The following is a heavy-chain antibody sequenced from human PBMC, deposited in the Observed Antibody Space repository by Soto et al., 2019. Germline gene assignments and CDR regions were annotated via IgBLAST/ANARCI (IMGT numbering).Heavy chain of an antibody. D-gene: IGHD6-6*01. Sequence: QPGGSLRLSCAASGFTFSSYWMTWVRQAPGKGLEWVASIKQDGTEEYYVDSMKGRFTISRDNAKKSLFLQMNSLRAEDTAVFYCARGGVYSSSSLPRFYYYAMDVWGQGTTVTVSS. CDR3: ARGGVYSSSSLPRFYYYAMDV. V-gene: IGHV3-7*01. CDR1: GFTFSSYW. CDR2: IKQDGTEE. J-gene: IGHJ6*02.